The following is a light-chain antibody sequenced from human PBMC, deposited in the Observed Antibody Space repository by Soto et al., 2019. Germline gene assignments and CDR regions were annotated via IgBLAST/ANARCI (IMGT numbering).Light chain of an antibody. CDR3: QQYNNWPRT. V-gene: IGKV3-15*01. CDR1: QSVSSN. Sequence: DIQMTQSPSSLSVSPGERATLSCRASQSVSSNLAWYQQRLGQTPRLLISGASTRATGIPARFSGSVSGTEFILTISSLQSEDFAIYYCQQYNNWPRTFGQGTKVDIK. J-gene: IGKJ1*01. CDR2: GAS.